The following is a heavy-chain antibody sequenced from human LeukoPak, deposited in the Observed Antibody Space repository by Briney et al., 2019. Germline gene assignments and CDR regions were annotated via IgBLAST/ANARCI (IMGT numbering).Heavy chain of an antibody. CDR1: GYSISNGYY. CDR3: ARDSSTGEADY. Sequence: SETLSLTCTVSGYSISNGYYWGWIRQPPGKGPEWIGSIYHSGSTYYNPSLKSRVTISVDTSKNQFSLKLSSVTAADTAVYYCARDSSTGEADYWGQGTLVTVSS. D-gene: IGHD7-27*01. V-gene: IGHV4-38-2*02. CDR2: IYHSGST. J-gene: IGHJ4*02.